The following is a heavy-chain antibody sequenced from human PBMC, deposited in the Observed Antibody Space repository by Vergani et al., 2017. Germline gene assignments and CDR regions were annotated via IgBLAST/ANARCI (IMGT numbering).Heavy chain of an antibody. V-gene: IGHV3-30*18. CDR1: GCTFSSYG. D-gene: IGHD3-22*01. J-gene: IGHJ6*02. CDR3: AKDPYYYDSGGYLYYYYYGMDV. Sequence: QVQLVESGGGVVQPGRSLRLSCAASGCTFSSYGMHWVRQAPGKGLEWVAVISYEGSNKYYADSVKGRFTNSRDNSKNTLYLQMNSLRAEDTAVYYCAKDPYYYDSGGYLYYYYYGMDVWGQGTTVTVSS. CDR2: ISYEGSNK.